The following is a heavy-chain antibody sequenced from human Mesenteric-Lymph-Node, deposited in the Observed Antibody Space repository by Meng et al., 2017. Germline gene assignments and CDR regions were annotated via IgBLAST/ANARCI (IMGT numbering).Heavy chain of an antibody. CDR2: ISSNSYYI. D-gene: IGHD1-26*01. CDR3: AEGSGSYAVAY. J-gene: IGHJ4*02. V-gene: IGHV3-21*05. CDR1: GFTFSSYS. Sequence: EVQLVEAEGGLVMPGRCLRLSCAASGFTFSSYSMNRVRQAPGKGLEWVSYISSNSYYISYADSVKGRFTIYRDNAKNSVYLQMNSLGAEDTAVYYCAEGSGSYAVAYWGQGTLVTVSS.